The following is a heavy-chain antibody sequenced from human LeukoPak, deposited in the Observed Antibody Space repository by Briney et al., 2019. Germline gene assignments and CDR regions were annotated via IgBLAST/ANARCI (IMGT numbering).Heavy chain of an antibody. D-gene: IGHD1-26*01. V-gene: IGHV4-38-2*01. CDR1: GYSISSGYY. CDR3: ARLPGIVGERFDY. CDR2: IYHSGST. Sequence: SETLSLTCDVSGYSISSGYYCGWTRQPPGKGLDCIGSIYHSGSTYYNPSLKSRVTISVDTSKNQFSLKLSSVTAADTAVYYCARLPGIVGERFDYWGQGTLVTVSS. J-gene: IGHJ4*02.